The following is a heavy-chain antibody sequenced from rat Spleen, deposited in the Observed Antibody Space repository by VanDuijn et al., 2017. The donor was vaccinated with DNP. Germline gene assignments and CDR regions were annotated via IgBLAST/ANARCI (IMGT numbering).Heavy chain of an antibody. Sequence: EVQLQESGPGLVKPSQSLSLTCSVTGYSITSGYGWNWIRKFPGNKLEWMGYISYSGTTNYDPSLKSRISMTRDTSKNQFFLQLNSVTNEDTATYYCTKYYPGQRVMDAWGQGASVTVSS. J-gene: IGHJ4*01. D-gene: IGHD1-4*01. CDR2: ISYSGTT. CDR1: GYSITSGY. CDR3: TKYYPGQRVMDA. V-gene: IGHV3-1*01.